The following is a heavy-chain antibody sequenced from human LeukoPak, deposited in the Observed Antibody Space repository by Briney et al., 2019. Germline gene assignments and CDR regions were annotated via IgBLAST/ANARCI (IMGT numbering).Heavy chain of an antibody. D-gene: IGHD6-19*01. CDR2: ISSSSSTI. J-gene: IGHJ6*03. Sequence: GGSLRLSCAASGFTFSSYSMNWVRQAPGKGLEWVSYISSSSSTIYYADSVKGRFTISSDNSKNTLYLQMNSLRAEDTAAYYCAKVSRSYSSGWYLLHYYYYMDVWGKGTTVTISS. V-gene: IGHV3-48*01. CDR3: AKVSRSYSSGWYLLHYYYYMDV. CDR1: GFTFSSYS.